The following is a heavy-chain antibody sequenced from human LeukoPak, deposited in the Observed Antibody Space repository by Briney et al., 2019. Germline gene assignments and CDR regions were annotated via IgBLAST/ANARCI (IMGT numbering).Heavy chain of an antibody. V-gene: IGHV3-23*01. D-gene: IGHD3-22*01. CDR1: GFTFSSYA. J-gene: IGHJ4*02. Sequence: GGSLRLSCAASGFTFSSYAMSWVCQAPGKGLEWVSSISGIGGSTYYADSVKGRFTISRDNSKNTLYLQMNSLRAEDTAVYYCAKDPGDSSGYFRVFDYWGQGTLVTVSS. CDR3: AKDPGDSSGYFRVFDY. CDR2: ISGIGGST.